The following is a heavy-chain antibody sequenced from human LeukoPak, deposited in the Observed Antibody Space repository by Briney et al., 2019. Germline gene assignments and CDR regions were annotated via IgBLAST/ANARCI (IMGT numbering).Heavy chain of an antibody. J-gene: IGHJ4*02. D-gene: IGHD3-16*02. CDR1: GLTFSSYD. CDR3: ARDIESGYFDY. V-gene: IGHV3-33*01. Sequence: GGSLRLSCAASGLTFSSYDMHWVRQAPGKGLEWVAVISFDGSNKYCADSVKGRFTISRDDSKNTLYLQMNSLRAEDTAVYYCARDIESGYFDYWGQGTLVTVSS. CDR2: ISFDGSNK.